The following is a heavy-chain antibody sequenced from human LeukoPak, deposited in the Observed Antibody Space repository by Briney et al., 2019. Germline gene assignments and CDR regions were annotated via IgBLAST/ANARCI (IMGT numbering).Heavy chain of an antibody. CDR3: ARGSGSFRLGWFDP. CDR2: ISGSGGST. D-gene: IGHD3-10*01. V-gene: IGHV3-23*01. J-gene: IGHJ5*02. Sequence: GGSLRLSCAASGFTFSSYAMSWVRQAPGKGLEWVSAISGSGGSTYYADSVKGRFTISRDNAKNSLYLQMNSLRAEDTAVYYCARGSGSFRLGWFDPWGQGTLVTVSS. CDR1: GFTFSSYA.